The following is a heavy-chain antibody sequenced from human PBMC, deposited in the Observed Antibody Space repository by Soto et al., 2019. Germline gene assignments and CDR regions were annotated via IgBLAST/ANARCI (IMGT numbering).Heavy chain of an antibody. J-gene: IGHJ6*02. D-gene: IGHD3-16*01. CDR3: AGNGGPLGSYYYGMDV. CDR2: IIPIFGTA. CDR1: GGTFSSYA. V-gene: IGHV1-69*12. Sequence: QVQLVQSGAEVKKPGSSVKVSCKASGGTFSSYAISWVRQAPGQGLEWMGGIIPIFGTANYAQKFQGRVTITADESKGTAYMAVSRLRSEDTAVYYCAGNGGPLGSYYYGMDVWGQGTTVTVSS.